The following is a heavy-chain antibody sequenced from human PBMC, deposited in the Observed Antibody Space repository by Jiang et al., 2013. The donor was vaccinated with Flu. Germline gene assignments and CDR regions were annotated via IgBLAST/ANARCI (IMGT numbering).Heavy chain of an antibody. D-gene: IGHD3-16*02. CDR1: GFIFGDHF. CDR3: AREDRYLLSYSFDL. Sequence: VQLLESGGTLVQPGGSLRLSCAASGFIFGDHFMDWVRQAPGKGLEWVGLSRNKANGYSTEYAASVKGRFTISRNESSNSLYLQMKSLSTEDTAVYYCAREDRYLLSYSFDLWGQGTRVTVSS. J-gene: IGHJ3*01. V-gene: IGHV3-72*01. CDR2: SRNKANGYST.